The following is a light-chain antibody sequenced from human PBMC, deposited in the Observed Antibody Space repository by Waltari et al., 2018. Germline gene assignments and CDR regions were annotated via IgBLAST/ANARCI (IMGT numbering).Light chain of an antibody. V-gene: IGLV2-23*01. J-gene: IGLJ3*02. CDR2: EGN. Sequence: YQQNPGKAPKLIVYEGNKRPSGVSNRFSGSKAGNTASLTISGLQAEDEADYYCYSYAGSGTWVFGGGTKLTVL. CDR3: YSYAGSGTWV.